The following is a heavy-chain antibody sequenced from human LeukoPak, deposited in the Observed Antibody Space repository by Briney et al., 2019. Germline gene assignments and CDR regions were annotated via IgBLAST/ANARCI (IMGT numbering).Heavy chain of an antibody. CDR3: ARDRDYSNTERGFDY. Sequence: ASVNVSCKTSGYTFSDYYTHWVRQAPGQGLEWMGWINPNSGETKSAQKFQGRVTMTGDTSISTAYMELRRVTSDDTAVYYCARDRDYSNTERGFDYWGQGALVTVSS. V-gene: IGHV1-2*02. D-gene: IGHD4-11*01. J-gene: IGHJ4*02. CDR1: GYTFSDYY. CDR2: INPNSGET.